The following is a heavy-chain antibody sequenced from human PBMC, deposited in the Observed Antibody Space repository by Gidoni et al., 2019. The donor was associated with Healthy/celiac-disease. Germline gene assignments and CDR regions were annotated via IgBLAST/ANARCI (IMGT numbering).Heavy chain of an antibody. D-gene: IGHD2-21*02. J-gene: IGHJ6*02. CDR1: GFTFSSYG. CDR2: ISYDGSNK. V-gene: IGHV3-30*18. Sequence: QVQLVESGGGVVQPGRSLRLSCAASGFTFSSYGMHWVRQAPGKGLEWVAVISYDGSNKYYADSVKGRFTISRDNSKNTLYLQMNSLRAEDTAVYYCAKDLLFSGAMDVWGQGTTVTVSS. CDR3: AKDLLFSGAMDV.